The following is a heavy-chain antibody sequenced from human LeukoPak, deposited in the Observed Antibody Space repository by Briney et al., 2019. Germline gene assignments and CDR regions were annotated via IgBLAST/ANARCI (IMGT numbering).Heavy chain of an antibody. V-gene: IGHV4-34*01. D-gene: IGHD6-13*01. Sequence: SETLSLTCAVYGGSFSGYYWSWIRQPPGKELEWIGEINHSGSTNYNPSLKSRVTISVDTSKNQFSLKLSSVTAADTAVYYCARVLSSSSWYINFDYWGQGTLVTVSS. CDR2: INHSGST. J-gene: IGHJ4*02. CDR3: ARVLSSSSWYINFDY. CDR1: GGSFSGYY.